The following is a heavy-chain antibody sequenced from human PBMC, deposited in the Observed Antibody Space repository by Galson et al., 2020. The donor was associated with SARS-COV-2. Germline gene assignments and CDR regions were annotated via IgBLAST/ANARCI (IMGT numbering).Heavy chain of an antibody. D-gene: IGHD5-18*01. CDR2: LYSSGNT. V-gene: IGHV4-39*07. CDR3: TRTDVDITTTMVYDY. J-gene: IGHJ4*02. Sequence: SETLSLTCTVSDDSIRSSGDYWGWIRQPPGKGLEWIGSLYSSGNTYYNPSLKSRVTISEDTSKNQLSLKLSSVTAADTAVYYCTRTDVDITTTMVYDYWGQGTLVTVSS. CDR1: DDSIRSSGDY.